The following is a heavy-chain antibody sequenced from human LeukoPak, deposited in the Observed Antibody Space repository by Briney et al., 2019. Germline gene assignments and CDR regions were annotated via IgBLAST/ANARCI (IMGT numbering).Heavy chain of an antibody. CDR2: INSDGSNT. J-gene: IGHJ4*02. D-gene: IGHD6-19*01. V-gene: IGHV3-74*01. CDR3: VRTTGWPDC. CDR1: GFPFSSYW. Sequence: GGSLRLSCVASGFPFSSYWVHWVRQVPGKGLVWVSRINSDGSNTVYADAAKGRFTISRDNGKNTLYLQMNSLRAEDTAVYYCVRTTGWPDCWGQGTLVTVSS.